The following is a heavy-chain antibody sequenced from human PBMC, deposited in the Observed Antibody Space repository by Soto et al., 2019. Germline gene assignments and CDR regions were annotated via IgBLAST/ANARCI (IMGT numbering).Heavy chain of an antibody. V-gene: IGHV1-46*01. J-gene: IGHJ4*02. Sequence: GASVKVSCKASGYTFSSYYMHWVRQAPGQGLEWMGIINPSGGSTSYAQKFQGRVTMTRDTSTSTVYMELSSLRSEDTAVYYCARDLGGYYYDSSGYSTNYFDYWGQGTLVTVSS. D-gene: IGHD3-22*01. CDR1: GYTFSSYY. CDR3: ARDLGGYYYDSSGYSTNYFDY. CDR2: INPSGGST.